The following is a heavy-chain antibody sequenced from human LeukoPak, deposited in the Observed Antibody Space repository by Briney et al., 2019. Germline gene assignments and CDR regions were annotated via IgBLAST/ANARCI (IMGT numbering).Heavy chain of an antibody. CDR3: ARGYSSWXSSSAFDI. J-gene: IGHJ3*02. CDR2: INHSGST. D-gene: IGHD6-13*01. CDR1: GGSFSGYY. Sequence: SETLSLTCAVYGGSFSGYYWSWIRQPPGKGLEWIGEINHSGSTNYNPSLKSRVTISVDTSKNQFSLKLSSVTAADTAVYYCARGYSSWXSSSAFDIWGQGTMXTVS. V-gene: IGHV4-34*01.